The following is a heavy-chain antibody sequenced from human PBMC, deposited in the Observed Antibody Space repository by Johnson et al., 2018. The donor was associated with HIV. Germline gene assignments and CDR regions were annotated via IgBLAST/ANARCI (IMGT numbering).Heavy chain of an antibody. CDR2: ISYDGSNK. CDR1: GFTFSSYA. D-gene: IGHD4-23*01. J-gene: IGHJ3*02. CDR3: AKDTGGNSGNDAFDI. Sequence: QEQLVESGGGVVQPGRSLRLSCAASGFTFSSYAMHWVRQAPGKGLEWVAVISYDGSNKYYADSVKGRFTISRDNSKNTLYLQMNGLRTADTAVYYCAKDTGGNSGNDAFDIWGQGTMVTVSS. V-gene: IGHV3-30-3*01.